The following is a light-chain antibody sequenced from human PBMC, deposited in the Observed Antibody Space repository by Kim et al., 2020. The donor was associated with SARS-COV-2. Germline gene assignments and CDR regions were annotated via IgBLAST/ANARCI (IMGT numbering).Light chain of an antibody. J-gene: IGLJ1*01. Sequence: QSVVTQPASVSGSPGQSITISCTGTSRDVGGYNYVPWYQQYPGKAPKLIIYDVFKRPSGVPNRFSGSKSGNTASLTISGLQAEDEAEYYCASYRSSGYVFGTGTKVTVL. CDR1: SRDVGGYNY. CDR2: DVF. CDR3: ASYRSSGYV. V-gene: IGLV2-14*03.